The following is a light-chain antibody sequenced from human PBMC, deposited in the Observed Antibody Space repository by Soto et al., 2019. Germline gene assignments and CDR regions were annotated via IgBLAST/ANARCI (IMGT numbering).Light chain of an antibody. CDR3: QQGSTFPWT. CDR2: DAS. J-gene: IGKJ1*01. Sequence: DIQMTQSPSSLSASVGDRVTITCQASQDISNYLNWYQHKPGEAPKLLIYDASNLEIGVSSRFSGSGSGTDFTFTISSLQPEDFATYYCQQGSTFPWTFGLGTKVDI. CDR1: QDISNY. V-gene: IGKV1-33*01.